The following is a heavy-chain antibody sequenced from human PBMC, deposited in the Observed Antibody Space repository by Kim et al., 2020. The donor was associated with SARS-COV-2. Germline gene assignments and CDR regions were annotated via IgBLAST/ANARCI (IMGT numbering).Heavy chain of an antibody. D-gene: IGHD2-21*02. CDR1: GFTFSSYA. V-gene: IGHV3-30*04. J-gene: IGHJ6*02. Sequence: GGSLRLSCAASGFTFSSYAMHWVRQAPGKGLEWVAVISYDGSNKYYADSVKGRFTISRDNSKNTLYLQMNSLRAEDTAVYYCARDEVGDIVVVTAGAAYGMGVWGQGTTVTVSS. CDR3: ARDEVGDIVVVTAGAAYGMGV. CDR2: ISYDGSNK.